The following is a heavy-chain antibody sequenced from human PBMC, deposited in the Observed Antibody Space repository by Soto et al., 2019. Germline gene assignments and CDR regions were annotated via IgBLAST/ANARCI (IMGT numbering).Heavy chain of an antibody. Sequence: AASVKVSCKASGGTFGSYAISWVRQAPGQGLEWMGGIIPIFGTANYAQKFQGRVTITADESTSTAYMELSSLRSEDTAVYYCARGVRNWQFDYWGQGTLVTVSS. CDR1: GGTFGSYA. CDR2: IIPIFGTA. V-gene: IGHV1-69*13. J-gene: IGHJ4*02. CDR3: ARGVRNWQFDY. D-gene: IGHD1-1*01.